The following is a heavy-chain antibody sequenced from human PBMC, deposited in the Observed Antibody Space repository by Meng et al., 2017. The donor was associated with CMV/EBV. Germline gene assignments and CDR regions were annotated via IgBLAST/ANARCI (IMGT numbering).Heavy chain of an antibody. D-gene: IGHD1-26*01. CDR2: ISSSGSTT. CDR1: GFIFSRYE. J-gene: IGHJ4*02. CDR3: ARVGDLAHYFDY. V-gene: IGHV3-48*03. Sequence: LSLTCAASGFIFSRYEMNWVRQAPGKGLEWLSYISSSGSTTYYADSVKGRFTISRDDAKNSLSLQMNSLRADDTAVYYCARVGDLAHYFDYWGQGTLVTVSS.